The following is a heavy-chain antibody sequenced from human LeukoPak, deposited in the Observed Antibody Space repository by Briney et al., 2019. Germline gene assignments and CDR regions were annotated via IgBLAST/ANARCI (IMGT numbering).Heavy chain of an antibody. CDR3: ARIGILTGYPFDY. Sequence: GASVTVSCKASGYTFTGYYMHWVRQAPGQGLEWMGWINPNSGGTNYAQKFQGRVTMTRDTSISTAYMELSRLRSDDTAVYYCARIGILTGYPFDYCGQGTLVTVSS. J-gene: IGHJ4*02. V-gene: IGHV1-2*02. CDR2: INPNSGGT. CDR1: GYTFTGYY. D-gene: IGHD3-9*01.